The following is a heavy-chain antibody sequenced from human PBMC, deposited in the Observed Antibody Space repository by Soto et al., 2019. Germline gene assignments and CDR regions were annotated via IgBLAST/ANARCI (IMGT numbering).Heavy chain of an antibody. V-gene: IGHV1-69*13. Sequence: ASVKVSCKTSGGTFSSYAISWVRQAPGQGLEWMGGIVPIVDTSTYAQKFQGRVTITADESTSTAYMELSSLRSEDTAVYYCARESRYCSGGSCYFLPGIDYWGQGTLVTVSS. CDR2: IVPIVDTS. J-gene: IGHJ4*02. D-gene: IGHD2-15*01. CDR1: GGTFSSYA. CDR3: ARESRYCSGGSCYFLPGIDY.